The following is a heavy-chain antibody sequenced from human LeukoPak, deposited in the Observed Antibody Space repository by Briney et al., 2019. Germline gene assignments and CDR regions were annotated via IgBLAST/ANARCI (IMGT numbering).Heavy chain of an antibody. Sequence: PGGSLRLSSVASGFPFGKYWMSWVRQAPGKGLEWVANIKLDGSEKNYVDSVKGRFTISRDNTKNSLYLQMNSLRAEDTAVFYCARDQYDTWSRRGNFDSWGQGTLVIVSS. V-gene: IGHV3-7*03. CDR1: GFPFGKYW. J-gene: IGHJ4*02. CDR3: ARDQYDTWSRRGNFDS. D-gene: IGHD3-3*01. CDR2: IKLDGSEK.